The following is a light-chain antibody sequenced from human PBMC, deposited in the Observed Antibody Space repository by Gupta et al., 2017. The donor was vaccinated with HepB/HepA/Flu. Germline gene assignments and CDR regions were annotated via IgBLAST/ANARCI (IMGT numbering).Light chain of an antibody. J-gene: IGLJ2*01. Sequence: QVVLTQSPSASASLGASFRLTCTLSSVHSRYAIAWLQQQPDKGPRYLMTVNSDGSHTKGDGIPDRFSGSSFGPERYLAISSLQSEDAAEYFCQSWDTGFQVFGGGTKLTVL. CDR1: SVHSRYA. CDR2: VNSDGSH. V-gene: IGLV4-69*01. CDR3: QSWDTGFQV.